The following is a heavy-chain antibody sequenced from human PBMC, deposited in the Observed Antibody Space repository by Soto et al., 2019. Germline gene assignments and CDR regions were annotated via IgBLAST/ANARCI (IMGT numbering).Heavy chain of an antibody. D-gene: IGHD2-15*01. CDR2: ISYDGSNK. V-gene: IGHV3-30*18. Sequence: GSLRLSCAASGFTFSSYGMHWVRQAPGKGLEWVAVISYDGSNKYYADSVKGRFTISRDNSKNTLYLQMNSLRAEDTAVYYCAKDLGGYCSGGSCYSLAYYYGMDVWGQGTTVTVS. J-gene: IGHJ6*02. CDR3: AKDLGGYCSGGSCYSLAYYYGMDV. CDR1: GFTFSSYG.